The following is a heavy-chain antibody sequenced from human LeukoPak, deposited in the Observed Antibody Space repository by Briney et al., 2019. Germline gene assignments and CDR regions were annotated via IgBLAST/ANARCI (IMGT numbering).Heavy chain of an antibody. D-gene: IGHD2-15*01. CDR2: ISQTGTDI. Sequence: PGGSLRLSCAASGFTFSDHYMTWIRQAPGKGLEWVSYISQTGTDINYADSVKGRFTISRDNAKNSLYLQMNSLRAEDTAVYYCARDGFCSGGSCYYYYYMDVWGKGTTVTVSS. J-gene: IGHJ6*03. V-gene: IGHV3-11*06. CDR1: GFTFSDHY. CDR3: ARDGFCSGGSCYYYYYMDV.